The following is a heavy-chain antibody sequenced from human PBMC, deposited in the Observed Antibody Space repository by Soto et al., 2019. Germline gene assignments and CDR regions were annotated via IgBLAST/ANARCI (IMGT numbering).Heavy chain of an antibody. CDR2: INAGNGNT. V-gene: IGHV1-3*01. CDR1: GYTFTSYA. D-gene: IGHD3-22*01. J-gene: IGHJ5*02. CDR3: ARDRTYYYDSSGYYYGNWFDP. Sequence: ASVKVSCKASGYTFTSYAMHWVRQAPGQRLEWMGWINAGNGNTKYSQKFQGRVTITRDTSASTAYMELSSLRSEDTAVYYCARDRTYYYDSSGYYYGNWFDPWGQGTLVTFSS.